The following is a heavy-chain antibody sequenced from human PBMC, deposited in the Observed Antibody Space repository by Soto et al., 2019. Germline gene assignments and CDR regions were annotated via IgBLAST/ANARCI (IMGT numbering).Heavy chain of an antibody. CDR2: IYYGGST. D-gene: IGHD7-27*01. CDR1: GASIITSY. J-gene: IGHJ4*02. CDR3: ARPGRDWGSLDY. V-gene: IGHV4-59*08. Sequence: QGQLQESGPGLVKLSETLPLTCTASGASIITSYWTWIRQSQGRGLEWIAFIYYGGSTNYNPPLKSRVTISVDTSKNQFSLKLNSVTAADTAVYYCARPGRDWGSLDYWGQGTLVTVSS.